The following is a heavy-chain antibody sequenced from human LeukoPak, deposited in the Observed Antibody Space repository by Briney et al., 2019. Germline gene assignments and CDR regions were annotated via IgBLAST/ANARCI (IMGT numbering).Heavy chain of an antibody. J-gene: IGHJ4*02. CDR3: ARDGGHSTDLDY. Sequence: GGSLRLSCATSGFTFSRHWMTWVRQAPGKGPEWVADIKQDGSERYYVHSVKGRFTISRDNAKNSLYLQMNSLRAEDTAVYYCARDGGHSTDLDYWGQGILVTVSS. CDR1: GFTFSRHW. CDR2: IKQDGSER. V-gene: IGHV3-7*01. D-gene: IGHD2-8*02.